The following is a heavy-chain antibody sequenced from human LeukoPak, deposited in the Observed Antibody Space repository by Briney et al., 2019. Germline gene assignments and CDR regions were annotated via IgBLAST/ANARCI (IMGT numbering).Heavy chain of an antibody. CDR3: ASEGYSSGWYYYYYMDA. V-gene: IGHV3-30*04. CDR1: GFTFSSYA. J-gene: IGHJ6*03. CDR2: ISYDGSNK. D-gene: IGHD6-19*01. Sequence: GGSLRLSCAASGFTFSSYAMNWVRQAPGKGLEWVAVISYDGSNKYYADSVKGRFTISRDNSKNTLYLQMNSLRAEDTAVYYCASEGYSSGWYYYYYMDAWGKGTTVTVSS.